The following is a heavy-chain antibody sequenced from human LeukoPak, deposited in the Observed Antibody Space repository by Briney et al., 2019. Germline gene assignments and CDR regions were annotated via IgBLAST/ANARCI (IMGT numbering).Heavy chain of an antibody. CDR1: GFTFSSYW. Sequence: PGGSLRLSCAASGFTFSSYWMLWVRQAPGEGLVWVSRISSDEISTNYAASVRGRFTISRDNAKNSLYLQMNSLRAEDTAVYYCAREFWEQWLAHSNVYYYYGMDVWGQGTTVTVSS. CDR3: AREFWEQWLAHSNVYYYYGMDV. V-gene: IGHV3-74*01. CDR2: ISSDEIST. D-gene: IGHD6-19*01. J-gene: IGHJ6*02.